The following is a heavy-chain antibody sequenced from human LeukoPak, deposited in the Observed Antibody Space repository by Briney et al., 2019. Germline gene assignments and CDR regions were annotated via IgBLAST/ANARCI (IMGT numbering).Heavy chain of an antibody. CDR3: ARDLYSSGWYDYYYYMDV. CDR2: IYTSGST. D-gene: IGHD6-19*01. CDR1: GGSISSYY. J-gene: IGHJ6*03. V-gene: IGHV4-4*07. Sequence: SETLSLTCTVSGGSISSYYWSWIRQPAGKGLEWIGRIYTSGSTNYNPSLKSRVTMSVDTSKNQFSLKLSSVTAADTAVYYCARDLYSSGWYDYYYYMDVWGKGTTVTISS.